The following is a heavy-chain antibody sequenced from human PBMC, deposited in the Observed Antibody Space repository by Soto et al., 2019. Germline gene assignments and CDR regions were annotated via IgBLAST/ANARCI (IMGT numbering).Heavy chain of an antibody. Sequence: GGSLRLSCAASGFTVSSNYMSWVRQAPGKGLEWVSVIYSGGSTYYADSVKGRFTISRDNSKNTLYLQMNSLRAEDTAVYYCAREGNTHHTLTGYWYYYGMDVWGQGTTVTVSS. J-gene: IGHJ6*02. V-gene: IGHV3-53*01. D-gene: IGHD3-9*01. CDR1: GFTVSSNY. CDR2: IYSGGST. CDR3: AREGNTHHTLTGYWYYYGMDV.